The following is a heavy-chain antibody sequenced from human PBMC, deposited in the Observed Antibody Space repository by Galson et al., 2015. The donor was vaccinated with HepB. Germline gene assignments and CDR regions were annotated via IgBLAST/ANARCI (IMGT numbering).Heavy chain of an antibody. V-gene: IGHV3-33*01. CDR1: GFTFSSYG. D-gene: IGHD3-10*01. CDR3: ASSVRFGDPIDY. J-gene: IGHJ4*02. Sequence: SLRLSCAASGFTFSSYGMHWVRQAPGKGLEWVAVIWYDGSNKYYADSVKGRFTISRDNSKNTLYLQMNSLRAEDTAVYYCASSVRFGDPIDYWGQGTLVTVSS. CDR2: IWYDGSNK.